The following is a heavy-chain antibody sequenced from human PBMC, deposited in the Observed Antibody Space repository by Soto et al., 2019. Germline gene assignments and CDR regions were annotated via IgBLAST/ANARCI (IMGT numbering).Heavy chain of an antibody. D-gene: IGHD3-9*01. V-gene: IGHV1-3*01. CDR2: VNPGNGNT. CDR1: GYTFTKYA. J-gene: IGHJ5*01. CDR3: ARTYYDFLTGYPGGNWFDS. Sequence: AXVKVSCKASGYTFTKYAIHWVRQAPGQRLEWMGWVNPGNGNTKYSQSFQGRVTITRDTSASTAYMVLRSLRSEDTAIYYCARTYYDFLTGYPGGNWFDSWGQGTLVTVSS.